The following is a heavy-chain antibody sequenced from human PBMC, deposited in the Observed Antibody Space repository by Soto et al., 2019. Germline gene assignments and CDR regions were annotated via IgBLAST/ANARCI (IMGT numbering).Heavy chain of an antibody. D-gene: IGHD3-3*01. CDR1: GYTFNTYW. V-gene: IGHV5-51*01. Sequence: GESLKISCKASGYTFNTYWIAWVRQMPGKGLEWMGLIYPGDSDTRYSPSFQGQVTISADKSTSTAYLEWSSLKASDTAMYYCARDGFNQQLVLDKFRFDPWGQGTQVTVSS. CDR3: ARDGFNQQLVLDKFRFDP. J-gene: IGHJ5*02. CDR2: IYPGDSDT.